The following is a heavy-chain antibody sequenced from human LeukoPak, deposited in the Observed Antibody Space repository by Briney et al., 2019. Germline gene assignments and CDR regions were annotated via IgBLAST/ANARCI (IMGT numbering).Heavy chain of an antibody. CDR2: IKQDGSDE. V-gene: IGHV3-7*01. J-gene: IGHJ3*02. Sequence: GGSLRLSCAASGFSFRNYWMSWVRQAPGKGLDWVANIKQDGSDEYYVDSVKGRFTISRDNAKNSLYLQMNSLRAEDTAVYYCAREYDFWSGYYGAFDIWGQGTMVTVSS. CDR3: AREYDFWSGYYGAFDI. CDR1: GFSFRNYW. D-gene: IGHD3-3*01.